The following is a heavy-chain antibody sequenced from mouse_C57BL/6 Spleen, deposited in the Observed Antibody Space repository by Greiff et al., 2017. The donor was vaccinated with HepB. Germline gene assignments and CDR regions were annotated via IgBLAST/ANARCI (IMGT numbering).Heavy chain of an antibody. Sequence: EVQGVESGGDLVKPGGSLKLSCAASGFTFSSYGMSWVRQTPDKRLEWVATISSGGSYTYYPDSVKGRFTISRDNAKNTLYLQMSSLKSEDTAMYYCARHDYDYDHFAYWGQGTLVTVSA. CDR1: GFTFSSYG. D-gene: IGHD2-4*01. J-gene: IGHJ3*01. V-gene: IGHV5-6*01. CDR2: ISSGGSYT. CDR3: ARHDYDYDHFAY.